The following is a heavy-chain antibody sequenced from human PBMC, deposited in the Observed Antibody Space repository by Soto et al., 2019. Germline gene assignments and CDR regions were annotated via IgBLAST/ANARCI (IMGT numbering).Heavy chain of an antibody. CDR1: GYIIKNYW. Sequence: GESLKISCKASGYIIKNYWIGWVRQMPGQGLEWMGIIYPGNSNTMYSPSFQGQVTISADTALSTTYLQWDTLKPSDTAIYFCASDSHCDGGNCPMGGFDMWGQGTMVTVSS. D-gene: IGHD2-15*01. CDR3: ASDSHCDGGNCPMGGFDM. J-gene: IGHJ3*02. CDR2: IYPGNSNT. V-gene: IGHV5-51*01.